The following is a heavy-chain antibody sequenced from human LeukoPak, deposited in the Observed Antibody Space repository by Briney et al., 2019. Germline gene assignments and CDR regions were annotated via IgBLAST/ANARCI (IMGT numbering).Heavy chain of an antibody. CDR3: ARRAQGYCDSSGYLNWFDP. CDR1: GGSISSYY. D-gene: IGHD3-22*01. Sequence: SETLSLTCTVSGGSISSYYWSWIRQPPGKGLEWIGYIYYSGSTNYNPSLKSRVTISVDTSKNQFSLKLSSVTAADTAVYYCARRAQGYCDSSGYLNWFDPWGQGTLVTVSS. V-gene: IGHV4-59*08. CDR2: IYYSGST. J-gene: IGHJ5*02.